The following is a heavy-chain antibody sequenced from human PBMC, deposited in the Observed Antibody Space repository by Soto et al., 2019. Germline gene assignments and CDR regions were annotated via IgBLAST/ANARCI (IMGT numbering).Heavy chain of an antibody. CDR2: IIPNHGIT. V-gene: IGHV1-69*02. J-gene: IGHJ4*02. D-gene: IGHD6-19*01. Sequence: SVKVSCKASGGTFSSYTISWVRQAPGQGLEWMGRIIPNHGITNYAQKFQGRVTMTTDKSTSTAYMELSSLRSDDTAVYYCARGRRGAVAGLFDYWGQGTLVTVPS. CDR3: ARGRRGAVAGLFDY. CDR1: GGTFSSYT.